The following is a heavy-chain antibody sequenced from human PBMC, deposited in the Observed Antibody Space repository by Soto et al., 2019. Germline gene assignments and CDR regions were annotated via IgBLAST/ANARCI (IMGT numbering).Heavy chain of an antibody. D-gene: IGHD6-19*01. V-gene: IGHV4-59*01. CDR1: GDSMTHNY. J-gene: IGHJ4*02. CDR3: AKGNGWYYY. Sequence: QVQLQESGPGLVKPSETLSLTCSISGDSMTHNYWTWIRQPPGKGLEWIGYIYYSGSTNYNPSLKSRVTIAIDTSKNQFSLKLNYVTAADTAVYYCAKGNGWYYYWGQGTLVTVSS. CDR2: IYYSGST.